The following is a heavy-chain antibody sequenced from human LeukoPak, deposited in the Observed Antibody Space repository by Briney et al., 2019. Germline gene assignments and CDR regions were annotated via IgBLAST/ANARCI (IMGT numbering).Heavy chain of an antibody. D-gene: IGHD2-8*01. CDR3: ARGYCTNGVCPPNYYYYYYMDV. V-gene: IGHV4-34*01. CDR2: INHSGST. CDR1: GGSFSGYY. Sequence: SETLSLTCAVYGGSFSGYYWSWIRQPPGKGLEWIGEINHSGSTNYNPSLKSRVTISVDTSKNQFSLKLSSVTAADTAVYYCARGYCTNGVCPPNYYYYYYMDVWGKGTTVTISS. J-gene: IGHJ6*03.